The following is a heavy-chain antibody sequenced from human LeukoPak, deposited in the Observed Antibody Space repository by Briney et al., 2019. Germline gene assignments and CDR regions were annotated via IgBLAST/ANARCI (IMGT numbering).Heavy chain of an antibody. Sequence: PGGSLRLSCVGSGFTFSNYWMTWVRQAPGKGLEWVANIKQDGSEKYYVDSVKGRFTISRGNTKNLLYLQMNSLRAEDTAVYFCASRDYDFWSGYFDHWGQGTLVTVSS. J-gene: IGHJ4*02. CDR2: IKQDGSEK. V-gene: IGHV3-7*03. CDR3: ASRDYDFWSGYFDH. D-gene: IGHD3-3*01. CDR1: GFTFSNYW.